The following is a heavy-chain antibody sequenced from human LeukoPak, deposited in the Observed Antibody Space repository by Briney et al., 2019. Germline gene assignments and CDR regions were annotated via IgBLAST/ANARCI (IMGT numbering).Heavy chain of an antibody. V-gene: IGHV3-74*01. CDR1: GFTFSGYW. J-gene: IGHJ4*02. D-gene: IGHD6-13*01. CDR2: INSDGTTT. CDR3: ARGYYSGSRIDY. Sequence: GGSLRLSCAASGFTFSGYWMHWVRQAPGKGLVWVARINSDGTTTTYADSVKGRFTISRDNARNTLYLQMKSLTADDTAVYYCARGYYSGSRIDYWGQGTLVTVSS.